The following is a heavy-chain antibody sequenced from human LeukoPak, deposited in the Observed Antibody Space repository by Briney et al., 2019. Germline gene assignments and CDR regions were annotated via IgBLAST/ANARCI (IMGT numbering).Heavy chain of an antibody. V-gene: IGHV1-18*01. CDR2: ISTYNGNP. Sequence: ASVKVSCKASGYTFTTYGISWVRQAPGQGLEWMGWISTYNGNPTYVQNLQGRVTMTTDTSTSTAYMELRSLRSDDTAVYYCARDSGRIAANFDYWGQGTLVTVPS. CDR3: ARDSGRIAANFDY. D-gene: IGHD6-13*01. J-gene: IGHJ4*02. CDR1: GYTFTTYG.